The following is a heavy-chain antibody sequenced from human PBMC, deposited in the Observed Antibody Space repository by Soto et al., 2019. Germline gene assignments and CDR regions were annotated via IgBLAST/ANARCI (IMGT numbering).Heavy chain of an antibody. CDR2: IWYDGSNK. J-gene: IGHJ2*01. V-gene: IGHV3-33*01. CDR1: GFTFSSYG. D-gene: IGHD6-13*01. CDR3: ARDFEGIAAAGRSWYFDL. Sequence: GGSLRLSCAASGFTFSSYGMHWVRQAPGKGLEWVAVIWYDGSNKYYADSVKGRFTISRDNSKNTLYLQMNSLRAEDTAVYYCARDFEGIAAAGRSWYFDLWGRGTLVTVSS.